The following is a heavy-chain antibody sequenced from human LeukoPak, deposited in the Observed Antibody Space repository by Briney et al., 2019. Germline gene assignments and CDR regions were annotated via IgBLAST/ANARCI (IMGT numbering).Heavy chain of an antibody. CDR3: ARARGYSGYEVSDF. CDR1: GFTFNDYW. CDR2: INYDGSST. D-gene: IGHD5-12*01. V-gene: IGHV3-74*01. J-gene: IGHJ4*02. Sequence: PGRALRLSCAASGFTFNDYWMHWVRHAPGEGLVWVSRINYDGSSTSYADSVKGRITISRDNAKNALYLQMNRLRADDTAVYYSARARGYSGYEVSDFWGQGTLVTVSS.